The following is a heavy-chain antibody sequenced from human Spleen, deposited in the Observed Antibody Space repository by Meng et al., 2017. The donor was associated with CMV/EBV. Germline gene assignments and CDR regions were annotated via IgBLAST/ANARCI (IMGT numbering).Heavy chain of an antibody. CDR1: GFTFSTYA. CDR2: ISYDGSSK. V-gene: IGHV3-30-3*01. CDR3: ARENGPGSPVDY. J-gene: IGHJ4*02. Sequence: SCAASGFTFSTYAGHWVRQAPGKGLEWVAVISYDGSSKYYADSVKGRFTISRDNSKNTLYLQMNSLRAEDTALYYCARENGPGSPVDYWGQGTLVTVSS. D-gene: IGHD3-10*01.